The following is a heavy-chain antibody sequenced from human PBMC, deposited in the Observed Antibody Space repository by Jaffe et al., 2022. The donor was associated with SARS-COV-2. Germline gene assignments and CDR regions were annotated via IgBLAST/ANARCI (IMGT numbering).Heavy chain of an antibody. CDR1: GDSISSYY. J-gene: IGHJ3*01. CDR3: ARWGDGFDF. D-gene: IGHD3-16*01. V-gene: IGHV4-59*08. Sequence: QVQLQESGPGLVKPSETLSLTCTVSGDSISSYYWTWIRQPPGKGLEWIGYIYQSGNTNYNPSLKSRVTISIDTSKNQFSLKLISVTAADTAVYYCARWGDGFDFWGQGTMVTVSS. CDR2: IYQSGNT.